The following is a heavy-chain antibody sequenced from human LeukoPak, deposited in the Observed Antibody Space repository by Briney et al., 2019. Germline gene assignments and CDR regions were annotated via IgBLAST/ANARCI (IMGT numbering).Heavy chain of an antibody. V-gene: IGHV3-21*01. D-gene: IGHD1-26*01. CDR3: ARGYSGSYYFGDY. CDR1: GFTFSSYS. Sequence: TGGSLRLSCAASGFTFSSYSMNWVRQAPGEGLEWVSSISSGSGYIYYADSVKGRFTISRDNAKNPLYLQMNSLRAEDTGVYYCARGYSGSYYFGDYWGQGTLVTVSS. J-gene: IGHJ4*02. CDR2: ISSGSGYI.